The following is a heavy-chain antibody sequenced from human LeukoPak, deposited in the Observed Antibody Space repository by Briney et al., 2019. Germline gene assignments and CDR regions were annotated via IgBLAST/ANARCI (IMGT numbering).Heavy chain of an antibody. CDR3: AKGGSSSWDYFDY. J-gene: IGHJ4*02. D-gene: IGHD6-13*01. V-gene: IGHV3-30*02. CDR1: GFSFSSYG. Sequence: SGGSLRLSCAASGFSFSSYGMHWVRQAPGKGLEWVAFIRYDGNVKRYADSVKGRFTISRDNSKNTLFLQMNSLRGEDTAVYYCAKGGSSSWDYFDYWGQGTPVTVSS. CDR2: IRYDGNVK.